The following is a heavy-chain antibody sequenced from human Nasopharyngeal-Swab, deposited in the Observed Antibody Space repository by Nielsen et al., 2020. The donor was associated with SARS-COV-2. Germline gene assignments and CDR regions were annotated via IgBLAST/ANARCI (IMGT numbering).Heavy chain of an antibody. J-gene: IGHJ1*01. CDR1: GFTFRSYD. D-gene: IGHD3-10*02. CDR2: IGNAGDT. Sequence: GGSLRLSCAASGFTFRSYDMHWVRQGTGKGLEWVSAIGNAGDTYYPGSVKGRFTISRENAKNSLYLQMNSLRAEDTAVYYCAKAPRGITMSYFQHWGQGTLVTVSS. CDR3: AKAPRGITMSYFQH. V-gene: IGHV3-13*01.